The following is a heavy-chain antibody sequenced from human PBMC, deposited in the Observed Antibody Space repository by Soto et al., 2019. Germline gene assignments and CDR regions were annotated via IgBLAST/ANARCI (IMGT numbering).Heavy chain of an antibody. V-gene: IGHV3-74*01. CDR1: GSNFRDFW. Sequence: PGWSLRLSCEASGSNFRDFWMHWVRQPPGKGPEWVSNIPSDGRDVSYADSVRGRFTISRDDARNTLYLQMSDLRVEDTAIYYCTRDDSGLGIDYWGQGTQVTVSS. J-gene: IGHJ4*02. D-gene: IGHD1-26*01. CDR3: TRDDSGLGIDY. CDR2: IPSDGRDV.